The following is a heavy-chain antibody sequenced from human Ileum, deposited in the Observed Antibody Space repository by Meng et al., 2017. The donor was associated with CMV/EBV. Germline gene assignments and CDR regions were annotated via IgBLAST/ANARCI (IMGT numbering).Heavy chain of an antibody. J-gene: IGHJ4*02. CDR2: SNAGNGKT. V-gene: IGHV1-3*02. CDR1: ANNINNNA. CDR3: VRGRHSGSWLFDY. Sequence: KASANNINNNAIHWGRQAPGQGLDWMGWSNAGNGKTEYSQDFQGRVTITRDTSASTVYMELSSLRSGDMAVYYCVRGRHSGSWLFDYWGQGTLVTVSS. D-gene: IGHD5-12*01.